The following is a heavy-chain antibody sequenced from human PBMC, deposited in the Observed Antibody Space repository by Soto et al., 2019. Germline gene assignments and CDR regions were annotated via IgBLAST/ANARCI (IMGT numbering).Heavy chain of an antibody. Sequence: GGSLKISCKGSGYSFTSPWIGWVRQKPGKGLEWVGIIYPGDSDTRYSPSFQGPVTLSADQTISTAYLQWSSLKASDTAMYSCARAAPSDIWAGPYVFDFWGQGTMVTV. V-gene: IGHV5-51*01. CDR3: ARAAPSDIWAGPYVFDF. D-gene: IGHD3-9*01. CDR1: GYSFTSPW. CDR2: IYPGDSDT. J-gene: IGHJ3*01.